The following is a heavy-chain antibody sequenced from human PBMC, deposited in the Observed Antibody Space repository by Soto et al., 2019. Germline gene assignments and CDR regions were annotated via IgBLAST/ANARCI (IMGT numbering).Heavy chain of an antibody. V-gene: IGHV4-59*01. D-gene: IGHD5-12*01. CDR3: ARGVDIVATPYLDY. CDR2: IYYSGST. Sequence: PSETLSLTCTVSGGSISSYYWSWIQQPPGKGLEWIGYIYYSGSTNYNPSLKSRVTISVDTSKNQFSLKLSSVTAADTAVYYCARGVDIVATPYLDYWGQGPLATVSS. J-gene: IGHJ4*02. CDR1: GGSISSYY.